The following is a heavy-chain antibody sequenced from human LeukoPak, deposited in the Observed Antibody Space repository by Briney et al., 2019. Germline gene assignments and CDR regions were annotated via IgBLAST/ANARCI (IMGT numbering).Heavy chain of an antibody. D-gene: IGHD6-13*01. J-gene: IGHJ3*02. CDR3: AKGQQLVLFGAFDI. Sequence: PGGSLRLSCAASGFTFDDYATHWVRQAPGKGLEWVSGISWNSGSIGYADSVKGRFTISRDNAKNSLYLQMNSLRAEDMALYYCAKGQQLVLFGAFDIWGQGTMVTVSS. CDR1: GFTFDDYA. V-gene: IGHV3-9*03. CDR2: ISWNSGSI.